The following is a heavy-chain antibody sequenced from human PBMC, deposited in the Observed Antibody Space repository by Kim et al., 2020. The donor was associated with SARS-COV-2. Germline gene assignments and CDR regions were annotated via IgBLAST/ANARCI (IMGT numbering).Heavy chain of an antibody. Sequence: GGSLRLSCAVSGFTFSSYWMSWVRQAPGKGLEWVANIKQDGSEKYYVDSVKGRFTISRDNAKNSLYLQMNSLRAEDTAVYYCASDGYSYGLDQHWGQGTLVTVSS. D-gene: IGHD5-18*01. CDR3: ASDGYSYGLDQH. V-gene: IGHV3-7*01. CDR2: IKQDGSEK. CDR1: GFTFSSYW. J-gene: IGHJ1*01.